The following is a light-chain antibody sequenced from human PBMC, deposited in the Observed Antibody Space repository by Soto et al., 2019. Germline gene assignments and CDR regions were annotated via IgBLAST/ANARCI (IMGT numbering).Light chain of an antibody. CDR1: QSVTRTY. V-gene: IGKV3-20*01. CDR2: AAS. J-gene: IGKJ1*01. CDR3: HQYGSSNTWQ. Sequence: EVVLTQSPGTVSLSPGERATLSCRARQSVTRTYLAWYQQTPGQAPRLLIYAASSRATGIPDRFSGSGSGTDFTLSISRLEPEDFAVYYCHQYGSSNTWQFGPGTNVEIK.